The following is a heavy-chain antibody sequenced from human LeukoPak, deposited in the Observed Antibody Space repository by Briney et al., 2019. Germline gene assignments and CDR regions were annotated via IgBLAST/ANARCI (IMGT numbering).Heavy chain of an antibody. CDR2: ISGSGGST. Sequence: GGSLRLSCAASGFTFSSYAMSWVRQAPGKGLEWVSAISGSGGSTYYADSVKGRFTISRDNSKNTLYLQMNSLRAEDTALYYCAKSGSGSYYKGGYDNWGQGTLVTVSS. J-gene: IGHJ4*02. V-gene: IGHV3-23*01. CDR1: GFTFSSYA. CDR3: AKSGSGSYYKGGYDN. D-gene: IGHD3-10*01.